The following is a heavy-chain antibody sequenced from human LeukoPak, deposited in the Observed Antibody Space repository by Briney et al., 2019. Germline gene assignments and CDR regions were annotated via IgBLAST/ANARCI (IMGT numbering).Heavy chain of an antibody. CDR3: ARRDYGGYWYFDL. V-gene: IGHV4-59*04. Sequence: SETLSLTCTVSGGSISTYYWSWIRQPPGKGLEWIGNIYYSGSTYYNPSLKSRVTISVDTSKNQFSLKLSSVTAADTAVYYCARRDYGGYWYFDLWGRGTLVTVSS. J-gene: IGHJ2*01. CDR1: GGSISTYY. D-gene: IGHD4-23*01. CDR2: IYYSGST.